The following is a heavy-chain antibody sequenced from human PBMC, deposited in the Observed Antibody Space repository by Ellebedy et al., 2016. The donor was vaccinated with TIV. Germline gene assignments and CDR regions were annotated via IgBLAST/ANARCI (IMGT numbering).Heavy chain of an antibody. Sequence: GESLKISXKGSGYSFTSYWIGWVRQMPGKGLEWMGIIYPGDSDTRYSPSFQGQVTISADKSISTAYLQWSSLKASDTAMYYCARPRPVGYCSSTSCYHDAFDIWGQGTMVTVSS. CDR2: IYPGDSDT. J-gene: IGHJ3*02. D-gene: IGHD2-2*01. V-gene: IGHV5-51*01. CDR1: GYSFTSYW. CDR3: ARPRPVGYCSSTSCYHDAFDI.